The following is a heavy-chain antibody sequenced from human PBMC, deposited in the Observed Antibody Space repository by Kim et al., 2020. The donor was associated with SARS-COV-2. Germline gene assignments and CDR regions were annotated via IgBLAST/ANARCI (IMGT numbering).Heavy chain of an antibody. D-gene: IGHD2-2*01. J-gene: IGHJ3*02. CDR1: GFTFSSYA. Sequence: GGSLRLSCAASGFTFSSYAMSWVRQAPGKGLEWVAAISYDGSNTYYADSVKGRFTISRDNSKNTLYLQMNSLRAEDTAVYYCARGVVVGEFDGGDAFDIWGQGTMVTVSS. V-gene: IGHV3-30*04. CDR2: ISYDGSNT. CDR3: ARGVVVGEFDGGDAFDI.